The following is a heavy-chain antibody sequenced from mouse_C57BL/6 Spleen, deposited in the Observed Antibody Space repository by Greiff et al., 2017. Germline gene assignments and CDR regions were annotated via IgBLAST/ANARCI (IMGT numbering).Heavy chain of an antibody. D-gene: IGHD2-4*01. J-gene: IGHJ4*01. V-gene: IGHV1-82*01. CDR1: GYAFSSSW. CDR3: ARIDYDYAMDY. Sequence: VQLQQSGPELVKPGASVKISCKASGYAFSSSWMNWVKQRPGKGLEWIGRIYPGDGDTNYNGKFKGKATLTADKSSSTAYMQLSSLTSEDSAVYFCARIDYDYAMDYWGQGTSVTVSS. CDR2: IYPGDGDT.